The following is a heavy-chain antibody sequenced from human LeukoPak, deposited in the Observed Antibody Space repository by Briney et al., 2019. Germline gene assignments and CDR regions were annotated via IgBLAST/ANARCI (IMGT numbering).Heavy chain of an antibody. D-gene: IGHD2-2*01. CDR1: GYTFTGYY. CDR2: INPNSGGT. CDR3: ARNVYCSSTSCYYYYYMDV. V-gene: IGHV1-2*02. Sequence: ASVKVSCKASGYTFTGYYMHWVRQAPGQGLEWMGWINPNSGGTNYAQKFQGRVTMTRDTSISTAYMELSRLRSDDTAVYYCARNVYCSSTSCYYYYYMDVWGKGTTVTVS. J-gene: IGHJ6*03.